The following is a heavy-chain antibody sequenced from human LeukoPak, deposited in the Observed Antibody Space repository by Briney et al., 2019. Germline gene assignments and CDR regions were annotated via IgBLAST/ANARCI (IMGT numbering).Heavy chain of an antibody. V-gene: IGHV3-23*01. Sequence: EGSLRLSCAASGFTFSSYWMHWVRQDPGKGLEWVSAISGSGGSTYYADSVKGRFTISRDNSENTLYLQMNSLRAEDTAVYYCAKDSSSWYRGGNFDYWGQGTLVTVSS. CDR2: ISGSGGST. D-gene: IGHD6-13*01. CDR3: AKDSSSWYRGGNFDY. CDR1: GFTFSSYW. J-gene: IGHJ4*02.